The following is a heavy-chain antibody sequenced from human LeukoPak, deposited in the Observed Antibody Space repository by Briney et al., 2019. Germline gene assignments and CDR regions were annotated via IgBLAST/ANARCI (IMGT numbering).Heavy chain of an antibody. D-gene: IGHD3-3*01. CDR2: ISSSGSTI. CDR3: ARDEEWSGYGVLFSD. J-gene: IGHJ4*02. V-gene: IGHV3-48*03. Sequence: GGSLRLSCAASGFTFSSYEMNWVRQAPGKGLEWVSYISSSGSTIYYADSVKGRFTISRDNAKNSLYLQMNSLRAEDTAVYYCARDEEWSGYGVLFSDWGQGTLVTVSS. CDR1: GFTFSSYE.